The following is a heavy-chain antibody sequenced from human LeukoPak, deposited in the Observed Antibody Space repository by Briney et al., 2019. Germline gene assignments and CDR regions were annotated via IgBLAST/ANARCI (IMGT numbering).Heavy chain of an antibody. Sequence: GGSLRLSCAASGFTFSSYAMHWVRQAPGKGLEWVAVISYDGSNKYYADSVKGRFTISRDNPKNTLYLQMNSLRAEDTAVYYCAKDLNPGIAAAPRAPTDYWGQGTLVTVSS. D-gene: IGHD6-13*01. CDR3: AKDLNPGIAAAPRAPTDY. V-gene: IGHV3-30*04. J-gene: IGHJ4*02. CDR2: ISYDGSNK. CDR1: GFTFSSYA.